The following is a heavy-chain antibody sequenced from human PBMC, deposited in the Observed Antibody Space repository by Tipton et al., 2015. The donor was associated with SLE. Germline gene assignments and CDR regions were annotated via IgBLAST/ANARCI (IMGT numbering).Heavy chain of an antibody. Sequence: SLRLSCAASGFTFSNAWMSWVRQAPGKGLEWVGRIKSKTDGGTTDYAAPVKGRFTISRDDSKNMLYLQMNSLKTEDTAVYYCTTYGSGSWYFDLWGRGTLVTVSS. CDR3: TTYGSGSWYFDL. CDR1: GFTFSNAW. J-gene: IGHJ2*01. CDR2: IKSKTDGGTT. V-gene: IGHV3-15*01. D-gene: IGHD3-10*01.